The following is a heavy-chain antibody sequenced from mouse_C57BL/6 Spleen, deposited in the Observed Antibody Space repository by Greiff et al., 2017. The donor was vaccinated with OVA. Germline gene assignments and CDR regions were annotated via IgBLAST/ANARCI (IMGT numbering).Heavy chain of an antibody. D-gene: IGHD1-1*01. V-gene: IGHV1-52*01. Sequence: VQLQQPGAELVRPGSSVKLSCKASGYTFTSYWMHWVKQRPIQGLEWIGNIDPSDSETHYNQKFKDKATLTVDKSSSTAYMQLSSLTSEDSSFYYCALITPVVVGDMMDYWGQGTSVTVSS. CDR2: IDPSDSET. CDR1: GYTFTSYW. J-gene: IGHJ4*01. CDR3: ALITPVVVGDMMDY.